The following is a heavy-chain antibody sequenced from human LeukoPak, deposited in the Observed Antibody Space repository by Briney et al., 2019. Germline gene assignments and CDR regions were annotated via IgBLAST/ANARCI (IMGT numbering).Heavy chain of an antibody. Sequence: GGSLRLSCAASGFTFSSYGMHWVRQAPGKGLEWVAVIWYDGSNKYYADSVKGRFTISRDNSKNTLYLQMNSLRAEDTAVYYCARDTDGDYSGYFDYWGQGTLVTVSS. V-gene: IGHV3-33*01. D-gene: IGHD4-17*01. CDR3: ARDTDGDYSGYFDY. CDR2: IWYDGSNK. J-gene: IGHJ4*02. CDR1: GFTFSSYG.